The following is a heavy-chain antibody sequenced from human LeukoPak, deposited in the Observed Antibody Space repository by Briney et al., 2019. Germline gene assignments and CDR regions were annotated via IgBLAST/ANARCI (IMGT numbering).Heavy chain of an antibody. D-gene: IGHD2-2*01. Sequence: PGGSLRLSCAASGFTFSDYYMSWIRQAPGKGLEWVSYISSSGSTIYYADSVKGRFTISRDNAKNSLYLQMNSLRAEDTAVYYCARGVVPAAIGWTYYYYYMDVWAKGPRSPSP. V-gene: IGHV3-11*04. CDR1: GFTFSDYY. CDR3: ARGVVPAAIGWTYYYYYMDV. J-gene: IGHJ6*03. CDR2: ISSSGSTI.